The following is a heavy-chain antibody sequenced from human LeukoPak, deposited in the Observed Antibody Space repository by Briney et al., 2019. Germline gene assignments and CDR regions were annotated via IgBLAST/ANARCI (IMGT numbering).Heavy chain of an antibody. CDR2: IYSSSTII. Sequence: GGSLRLSCAASGFTLSGYSMNWVRQAPGKGLEWVSYIYSSSTIIYYADSVKGRFTISRDNAKNSLYLQMNSLRAEDTAVYYCARDTTYAFDMWGQGTMVTVSS. CDR1: GFTLSGYS. D-gene: IGHD1-14*01. J-gene: IGHJ3*02. V-gene: IGHV3-48*01. CDR3: ARDTTYAFDM.